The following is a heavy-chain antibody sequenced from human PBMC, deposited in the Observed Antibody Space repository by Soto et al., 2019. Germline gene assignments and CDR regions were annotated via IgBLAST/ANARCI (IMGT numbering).Heavy chain of an antibody. CDR3: ARAQSSGYDYVSIDY. Sequence: QVQLVQSGAEVKKPGSSVKVSCKASGGTFSSYTISWVRQAPGQGLEWMGRIIPILGIANYAQKFQGRVTITADKSTSTAYMELSSLRSEDTAVYYCARAQSSGYDYVSIDYWGQGTLVTVSS. V-gene: IGHV1-69*02. D-gene: IGHD5-12*01. CDR1: GGTFSSYT. CDR2: IIPILGIA. J-gene: IGHJ4*02.